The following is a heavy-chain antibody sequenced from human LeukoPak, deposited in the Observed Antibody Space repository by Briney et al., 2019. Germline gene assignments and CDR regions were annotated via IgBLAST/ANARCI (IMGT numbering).Heavy chain of an antibody. CDR3: ARSKWPVPAAMGFDY. Sequence: PSETLSLTCAVYGGSFSGYYWSWIRQPPGKGLEWIGEINHSGSTNYNPSLKSRVTISVDTSKNQFSLKLSSVTAADTAVYYCARSKWPVPAAMGFDYWGQGTLVTVSS. D-gene: IGHD2-2*01. J-gene: IGHJ4*02. CDR2: INHSGST. CDR1: GGSFSGYY. V-gene: IGHV4-34*01.